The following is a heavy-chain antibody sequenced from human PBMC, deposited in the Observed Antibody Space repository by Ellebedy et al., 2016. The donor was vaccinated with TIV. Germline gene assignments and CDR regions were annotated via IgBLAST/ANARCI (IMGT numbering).Heavy chain of an antibody. V-gene: IGHV3-9*01. CDR1: GFTFKDYA. Sequence: GGSLRLSXAASGFTFKDYAMHWVRHVPGKGFEWVLGISWISDFIRYADSVKGRFTISRDNAKNSVYLEMNSLRPEDTAVYFCAKWSTYFFDSTGPSTERGFDKWGQGTLVTVSS. D-gene: IGHD2-8*02. CDR2: ISWISDFI. J-gene: IGHJ4*02. CDR3: AKWSTYFFDSTGPSTERGFDK.